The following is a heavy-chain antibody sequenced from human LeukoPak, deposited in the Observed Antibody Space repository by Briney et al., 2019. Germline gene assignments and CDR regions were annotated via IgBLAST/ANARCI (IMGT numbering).Heavy chain of an antibody. V-gene: IGHV1-2*04. Sequence: GSVKVSCKASGYTFTGYYMHWVRQAPGQGLEWMGWINPNSGGTNYAQKFQGWVTMTRDTSISTAYMELSRLRSDDTAVYYCARDSLDYGSGFDPWGQGTLVTVSS. CDR3: ARDSLDYGSGFDP. CDR1: GYTFTGYY. D-gene: IGHD3-10*01. J-gene: IGHJ5*02. CDR2: INPNSGGT.